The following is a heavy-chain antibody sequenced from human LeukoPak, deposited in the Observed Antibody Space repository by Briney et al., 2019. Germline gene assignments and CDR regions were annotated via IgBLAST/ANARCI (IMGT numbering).Heavy chain of an antibody. CDR1: GGSIKNYY. CDR2: IYFRGST. V-gene: IGHV4-59*01. J-gene: IGHJ6*03. D-gene: IGHD3-10*01. Sequence: PSETLSLTCTVSGGSIKNYYWTWIRQPPGKGLEWIGYIYFRGSTSSNPSLKSRVTISVDTSKNQFSLRLKYVTAADTAVYYCARDVPRGTGYMDVWGKGTTVTVSS. CDR3: ARDVPRGTGYMDV.